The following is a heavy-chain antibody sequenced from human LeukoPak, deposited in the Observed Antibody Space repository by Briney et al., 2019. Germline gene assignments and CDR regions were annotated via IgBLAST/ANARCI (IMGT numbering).Heavy chain of an antibody. CDR3: ARHGRHWSYYFDY. CDR1: GFTVSNNY. D-gene: IGHD1-1*01. J-gene: IGHJ4*02. Sequence: GGSLRLSCAVSGFTVSNNYMSWVRQAPGKGLAWVANIRDDGGEKHYVDSVEGRFTISRDNAKNSLFLQMNTLRAEDTAIYFCARHGRHWSYYFDYWGQGSLVTVSS. V-gene: IGHV3-7*03. CDR2: IRDDGGEK.